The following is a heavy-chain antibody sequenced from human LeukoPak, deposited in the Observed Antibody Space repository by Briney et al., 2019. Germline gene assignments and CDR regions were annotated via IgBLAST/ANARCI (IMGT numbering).Heavy chain of an antibody. CDR3: ARAIAVVGY. J-gene: IGHJ4*02. CDR1: GYTVTDYY. Sequence: ASVKVSCKASGYTVTDYYIHWLRQAPGQGLGWMGWINPNSGGTNHAQKFQGRVTMTKDPSISTAYMELGRLRSDDTAVYFCARAIAVVGYWGQGTLVTVSS. CDR2: INPNSGGT. D-gene: IGHD6-19*01. V-gene: IGHV1-2*02.